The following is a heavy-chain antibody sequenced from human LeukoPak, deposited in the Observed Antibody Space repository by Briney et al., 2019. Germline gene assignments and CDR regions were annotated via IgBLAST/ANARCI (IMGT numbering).Heavy chain of an antibody. V-gene: IGHV4-38-2*02. Sequence: SETLSLTCSVSGYSISSGYYWGWIRQPPGKGLEWIGSIYHSGHTNYNPSLKSRVTISVDTSKNQFSLKLTSVTAADTAVYYCARDLPRLLGPIGNPYYYMDVWGTGTTVTVSS. CDR1: GYSISSGYY. CDR3: ARDLPRLLGPIGNPYYYMDV. J-gene: IGHJ6*03. CDR2: IYHSGHT. D-gene: IGHD7-27*01.